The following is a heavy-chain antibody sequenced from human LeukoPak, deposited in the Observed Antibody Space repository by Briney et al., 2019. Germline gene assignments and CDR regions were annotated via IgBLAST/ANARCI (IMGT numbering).Heavy chain of an antibody. D-gene: IGHD2-15*01. CDR2: IYHSGST. J-gene: IGHJ4*02. Sequence: SETLSLTCAAYGGSFSGYYWSWLRQPPGKGLEWIGSIYHSGSTYYNPSLKSRVTISVDTSKNQFSLKLSSVTAADTAVYYCARDNIVVVAATKAYYFDYWGQGTLVTVSS. CDR3: ARDNIVVVAATKAYYFDY. CDR1: GGSFSGYY. V-gene: IGHV4-34*01.